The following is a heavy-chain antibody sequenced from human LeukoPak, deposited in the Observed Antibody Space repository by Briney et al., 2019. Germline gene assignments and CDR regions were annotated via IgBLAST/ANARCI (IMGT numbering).Heavy chain of an antibody. CDR1: GFTFDDYA. V-gene: IGHV3-9*01. J-gene: IGHJ4*02. CDR3: ASRPPSETYFAVFDY. Sequence: GRSLRLPCAASGFTFDDYAMHWVRQAPGKGLEWVSGVSWNSGTIGYADSVKGRFTISRDNAKNSLYLQMNNLRAEDTAVYYCASRPPSETYFAVFDYWGQGTLVIVSS. D-gene: IGHD1-26*01. CDR2: VSWNSGTI.